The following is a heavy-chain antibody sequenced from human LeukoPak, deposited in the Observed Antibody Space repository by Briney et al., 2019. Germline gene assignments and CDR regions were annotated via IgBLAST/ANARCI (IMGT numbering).Heavy chain of an antibody. D-gene: IGHD3-22*01. V-gene: IGHV3-21*01. CDR3: ARDKLPLYYYDSSGYYFDY. CDR1: GFTFSSYS. CDR2: ISSSSSYI. Sequence: GGSLRLSCAASGFTFSSYSMNWVRQAPGKGLEWVSSISSSSSYIYYADSVKGRFTISRDNAKNSLYLQMNSLRAEDTAVYYCARDKLPLYYYDSSGYYFDYWGQGTLVTVSS. J-gene: IGHJ4*02.